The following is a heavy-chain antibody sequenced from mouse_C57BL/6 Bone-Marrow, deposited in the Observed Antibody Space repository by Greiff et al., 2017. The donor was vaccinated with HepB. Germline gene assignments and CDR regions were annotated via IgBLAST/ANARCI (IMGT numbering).Heavy chain of an antibody. CDR1: GYTFTDYN. D-gene: IGHD1-1*01. Sequence: VQLQQSGPELVKPGASVKMSCKASGYTFTDYNMHWVKQSHGKSLEWIGYINPNNGGTSYNQKFKGKATLTVTTSSSTAYMELRSLTSEDSAVYYCARSEIYYYGPDYWGQGTTLTVSS. V-gene: IGHV1-22*01. CDR2: INPNNGGT. J-gene: IGHJ2*01. CDR3: ARSEIYYYGPDY.